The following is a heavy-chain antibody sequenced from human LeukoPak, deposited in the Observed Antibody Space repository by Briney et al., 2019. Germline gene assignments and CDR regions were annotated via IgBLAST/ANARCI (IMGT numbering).Heavy chain of an antibody. CDR3: ARDRDDSSGYSDY. CDR2: IYYSGST. J-gene: IGHJ4*02. V-gene: IGHV4-59*12. D-gene: IGHD3-22*01. Sequence: PSETLSLTCTVSGGSISTYYWSWIRQPPGKGLEWIGYIYYSGSTNYNPSLESRVTISVDTSKHQFSLRLSSVTAADTAVYYCARDRDDSSGYSDYWGQGTLVTVSS. CDR1: GGSISTYY.